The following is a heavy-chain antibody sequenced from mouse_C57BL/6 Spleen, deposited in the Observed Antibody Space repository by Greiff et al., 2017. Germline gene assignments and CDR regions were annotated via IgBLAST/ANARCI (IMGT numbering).Heavy chain of an antibody. J-gene: IGHJ2*01. CDR3: ARSDYDEGDY. Sequence: QVQLQQSGAELVRPGTSVKVSCKASGYAFTNYLIEWVKQRPGQGLEWIGVINPGSGGTNYNEKFKGKATLTADKSSSTAYMQLSSLTSEDSAVYFCARSDYDEGDYLGQGTTLTVSS. D-gene: IGHD2-4*01. CDR2: INPGSGGT. V-gene: IGHV1-54*01. CDR1: GYAFTNYL.